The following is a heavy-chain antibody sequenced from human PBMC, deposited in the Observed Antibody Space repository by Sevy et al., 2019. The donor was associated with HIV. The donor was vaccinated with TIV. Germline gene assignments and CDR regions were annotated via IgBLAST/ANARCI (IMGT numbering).Heavy chain of an antibody. Sequence: GGSLRLSCAASGFTFNTYWMSWVRQAPGQGLEWVADIKQDGSEKYYVDSVKGRFTISSDNAKNSLYLQINSLRTEDTAMYFCARRGYFDWLLPYLHFDYWGQGALVTVSS. J-gene: IGHJ4*02. D-gene: IGHD3-9*01. CDR3: ARRGYFDWLLPYLHFDY. V-gene: IGHV3-7*01. CDR2: IKQDGSEK. CDR1: GFTFNTYW.